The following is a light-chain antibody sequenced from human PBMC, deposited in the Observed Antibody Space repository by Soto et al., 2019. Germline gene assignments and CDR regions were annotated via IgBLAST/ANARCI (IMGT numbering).Light chain of an antibody. CDR3: QQRSNWTWT. CDR2: DAS. J-gene: IGKJ1*01. V-gene: IGKV3-11*01. Sequence: IVLTQSPATRSLSPGERATLSCRASQSVSRYLAWYQQKPGQAPRLLIYDASNRATGIPARFSGSVSGTDGTITISSLEKEDGSVYYCQQRSNWTWTFGQGTKVDIK. CDR1: QSVSRY.